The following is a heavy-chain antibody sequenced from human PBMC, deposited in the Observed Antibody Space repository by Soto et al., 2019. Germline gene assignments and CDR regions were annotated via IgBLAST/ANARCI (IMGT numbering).Heavy chain of an antibody. J-gene: IGHJ6*02. Sequence: SDTLSLTCTVSGGSISSSSYYWVWIRQPPGKGLEWIGSIYYSGSTYYNPSLKSRVTISVDTSKNQFSLKLSSVTAADTAVYYCATLGYCISTSCYDYYYYYGMDVWGQGTTVT. D-gene: IGHD2-2*01. CDR3: ATLGYCISTSCYDYYYYYGMDV. V-gene: IGHV4-39*01. CDR2: IYYSGST. CDR1: GGSISSSSYY.